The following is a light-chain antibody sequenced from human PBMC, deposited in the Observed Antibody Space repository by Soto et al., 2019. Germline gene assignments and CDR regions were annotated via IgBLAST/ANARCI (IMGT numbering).Light chain of an antibody. CDR2: DVS. CDR3: SSYTSSSTQV. Sequence: QSVLTQPASVSGSPGQSITISCTGTGSDVGGYNYVSWYQQHPGKAPKLMIYDVSNRPSGVSNRFSGSKSGNTASLTISGLQAEDEADYYCSSYTSSSTQVFGTGTKVPVL. J-gene: IGLJ1*01. CDR1: GSDVGGYNY. V-gene: IGLV2-14*01.